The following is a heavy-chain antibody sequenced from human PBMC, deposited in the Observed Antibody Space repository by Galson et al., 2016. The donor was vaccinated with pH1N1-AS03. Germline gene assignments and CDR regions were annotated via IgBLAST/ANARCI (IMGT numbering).Heavy chain of an antibody. V-gene: IGHV3-30*02. CDR3: AKESPKKAGDY. CDR2: IQYDESYR. CDR1: GFTLSGYG. Sequence: SLRLSCAASGFTLSGYGMHWVRQAPGKGPEWVAFIQYDESYRNYADSGKGRFSISRDISKNTLYLQMNSLRVEDTAMFYCAKESPKKAGDYWGRGVMVTVSS. J-gene: IGHJ4*02.